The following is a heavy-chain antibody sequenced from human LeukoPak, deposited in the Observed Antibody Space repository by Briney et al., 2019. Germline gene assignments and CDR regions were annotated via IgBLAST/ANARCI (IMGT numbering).Heavy chain of an antibody. J-gene: IGHJ4*02. D-gene: IGHD6-13*01. CDR3: ASSNWLRDANFDS. CDR2: INHSGGT. CDR1: SGSFSGYF. V-gene: IGHV4-34*01. Sequence: SKTLSLTCAVYSGSFSGYFWNWLRQPPGKGLEWIGEINHSGGTNYNPSLKSQVTISFDTSKNQFSLKLTSVTASDSALYFCASSNWLRDANFDSWGQGTLVTVSS.